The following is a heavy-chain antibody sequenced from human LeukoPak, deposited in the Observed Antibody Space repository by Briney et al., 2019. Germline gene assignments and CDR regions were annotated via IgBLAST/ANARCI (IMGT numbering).Heavy chain of an antibody. Sequence: SETLSLTCTVSDVSISSHYWSWLRQPPGKGLEWIAYMRDTVNTKDNPSFKSRLTLSADTSKNQFSLRLSSVTAADTAVYYCATIKRGNIYGYFDSWGQGILVTVSS. CDR2: MRDTVNT. V-gene: IGHV4-59*11. J-gene: IGHJ4*02. D-gene: IGHD5-18*01. CDR3: ATIKRGNIYGYFDS. CDR1: DVSISSHY.